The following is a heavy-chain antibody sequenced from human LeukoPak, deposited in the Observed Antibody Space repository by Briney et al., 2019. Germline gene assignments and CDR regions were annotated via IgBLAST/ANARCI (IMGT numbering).Heavy chain of an antibody. CDR1: GAPISSYF. J-gene: IGHJ4*02. Sequence: SETLSLTCTVSGAPISSYFWSWVRQPPGKGLEWIGYIHYRGSTNYSPSLESRVTISKDTSKNQFSLELTSVTAADTAVYYCARHVGNGYSDHFDYWGQGTLVTVSS. CDR3: ARHVGNGYSDHFDY. D-gene: IGHD5-24*01. V-gene: IGHV4-59*08. CDR2: IHYRGST.